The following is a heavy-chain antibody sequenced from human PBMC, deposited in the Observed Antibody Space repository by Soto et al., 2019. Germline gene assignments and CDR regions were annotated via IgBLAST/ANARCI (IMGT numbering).Heavy chain of an antibody. V-gene: IGHV4-59*01. J-gene: IGHJ4*02. D-gene: IGHD3-10*01. CDR1: VGSISSYY. Sequence: SETLSLTCTVSVGSISSYYWSWIRQPPGKGLEWIGFIYNSGSTNYNPSLKSRVTISMDTSRNQFSLILSSVTAADTAVYYCARAPYGSGTKPYYFDYWGQGTLVTVSS. CDR2: IYNSGST. CDR3: ARAPYGSGTKPYYFDY.